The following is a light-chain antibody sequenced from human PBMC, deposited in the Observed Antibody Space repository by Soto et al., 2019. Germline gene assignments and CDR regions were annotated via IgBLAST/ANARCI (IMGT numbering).Light chain of an antibody. CDR2: DAS. V-gene: IGKV3-11*01. CDR1: QSISID. Sequence: EIVLTQSPVTLSLSPGEGATLSCKASQSISIDLAWYQQKPGQVPRLLIYDASSRATGIPGRFTGSGSGTDFTLTISSLEPEDFAVYFCQLYGGAFTFGPGTKVDIK. J-gene: IGKJ3*01. CDR3: QLYGGAFT.